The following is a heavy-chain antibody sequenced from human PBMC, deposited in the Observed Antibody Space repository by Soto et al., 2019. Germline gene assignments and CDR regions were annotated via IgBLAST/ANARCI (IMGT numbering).Heavy chain of an antibody. CDR2: ISSRSSYI. J-gene: IGHJ4*02. Sequence: EVQLVESGGGLVKPGGSLRLSCAASGVTFSSYSMNWVRQPPGKGLEWVSSISSRSSYIYYADSVKGRFTISRDNAKNSLYLQMNSLRAEDTAVYYCARHGGLKGITAAAGHWGQGTLVTVSS. V-gene: IGHV3-21*01. D-gene: IGHD2-2*01. CDR3: ARHGGLKGITAAAGH. CDR1: GVTFSSYS.